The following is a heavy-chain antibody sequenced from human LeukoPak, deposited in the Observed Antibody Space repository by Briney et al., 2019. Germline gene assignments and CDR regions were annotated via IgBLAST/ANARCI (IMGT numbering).Heavy chain of an antibody. D-gene: IGHD5-18*01. J-gene: IGHJ6*02. CDR1: GFTFDDYG. CDR2: INWNGGST. Sequence: GGSPRLSCAASGFTFDDYGMSWVRQAPGKGLEWVSGINWNGGSTGYADSVKGRFTVSRDNAKNSLYLQMNSLRAEDTALYHCARAGYSYGNFSYYYGMDVWGQGTTVTVSS. V-gene: IGHV3-20*01. CDR3: ARAGYSYGNFSYYYGMDV.